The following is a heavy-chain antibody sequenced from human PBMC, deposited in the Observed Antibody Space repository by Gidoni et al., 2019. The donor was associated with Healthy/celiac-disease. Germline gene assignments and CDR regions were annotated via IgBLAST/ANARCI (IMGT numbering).Heavy chain of an antibody. CDR1: GFTFSSYG. Sequence: QVQLVESGGGVVQPGRSLRLSCAASGFTFSSYGMHWVRQAPGKGLEWVAVISYDGSNKYYADSVKGRFTISRDNSKNTLYLQMNSLRAEDTAVYYCAKGGLGYCSGGSCFSPGDYYYGMDVWGQGTTVTVSS. J-gene: IGHJ6*02. V-gene: IGHV3-30*18. D-gene: IGHD2-15*01. CDR2: ISYDGSNK. CDR3: AKGGLGYCSGGSCFSPGDYYYGMDV.